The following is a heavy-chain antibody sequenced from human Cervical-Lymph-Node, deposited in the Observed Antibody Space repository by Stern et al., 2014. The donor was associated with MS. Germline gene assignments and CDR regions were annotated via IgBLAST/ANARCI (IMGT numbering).Heavy chain of an antibody. Sequence: QLVQSGPGLVKPSETLSLTCTVSGGSISSYYWSWIRQPPGKGLEWIGYMDYSGSTNYNPSLKSRVTISVDTSKNQFSLKLNSVTAADTAVYYCARLLVPMAGFDYWGQGTLVTVSS. V-gene: IGHV4-59*08. CDR3: ARLLVPMAGFDY. CDR1: GGSISSYY. D-gene: IGHD6-19*01. J-gene: IGHJ4*02. CDR2: MDYSGST.